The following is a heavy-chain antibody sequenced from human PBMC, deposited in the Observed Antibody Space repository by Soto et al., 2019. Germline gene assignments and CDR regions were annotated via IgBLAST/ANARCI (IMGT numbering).Heavy chain of an antibody. CDR3: LRDYTGYEHLDY. D-gene: IGHD5-12*01. Sequence: PRGSLRLSCEASRLTFSSSWMHWVRQAPGKGLVWVSRISIGGSETYYADSVKGRFTISRDNARNTLYLQMDSLRAEDTAVYFCLRDYTGYEHLDYSGQGTLVIVS. CDR2: ISIGGSET. J-gene: IGHJ4*01. CDR1: RLTFSSSW. V-gene: IGHV3-74*01.